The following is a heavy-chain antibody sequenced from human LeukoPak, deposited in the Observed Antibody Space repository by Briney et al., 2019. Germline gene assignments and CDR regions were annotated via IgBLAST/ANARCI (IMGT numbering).Heavy chain of an antibody. D-gene: IGHD6-19*01. CDR3: ARVMYSSGRIAY. CDR2: TNPNSGGT. V-gene: IGHV1-2*02. Sequence: ASVKVSCKASGYTFTGYYMHWVRQAPGQGLEWMGWTNPNSGGTNYAQKFQGRVTMTRDTSISTAYMELSRLRSDDTAVYYCARVMYSSGRIAYWGQGTLVTVSS. J-gene: IGHJ4*02. CDR1: GYTFTGYY.